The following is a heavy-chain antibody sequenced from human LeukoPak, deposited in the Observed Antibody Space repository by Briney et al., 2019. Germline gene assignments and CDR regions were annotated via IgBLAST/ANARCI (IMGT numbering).Heavy chain of an antibody. CDR3: ARDPPYYYDSSGYERGDY. CDR2: ISSSGSTI. Sequence: GGSLRLSCAASGFTFSSYEMNWVRQAPGKGLEWVSYISSSGSTIYYADSVKGRFAISRDNAKNSLYLQMNSLRAEDTAVYYCARDPPYYYDSSGYERGDYWGQGTLVTVSS. J-gene: IGHJ4*02. D-gene: IGHD3-22*01. V-gene: IGHV3-48*03. CDR1: GFTFSSYE.